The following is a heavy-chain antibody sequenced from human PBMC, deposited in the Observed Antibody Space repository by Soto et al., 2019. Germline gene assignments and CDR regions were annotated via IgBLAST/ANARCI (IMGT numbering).Heavy chain of an antibody. D-gene: IGHD6-19*01. V-gene: IGHV1-69*13. Sequence: GASVKVSCKASGGTFSSYAISWVRQAPGQGLEWMGGIIPIFGTADYAQKFQGRVTITADESTSTAYMELSSLRSEDTAVYYCARDGWLRDFDYWGQGTLVTVSS. CDR3: ARDGWLRDFDY. J-gene: IGHJ4*02. CDR2: IIPIFGTA. CDR1: GGTFSSYA.